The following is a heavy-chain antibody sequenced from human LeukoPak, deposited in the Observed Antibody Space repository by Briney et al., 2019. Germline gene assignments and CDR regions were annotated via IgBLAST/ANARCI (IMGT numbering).Heavy chain of an antibody. CDR3: AGYSSGWFGAFHI. Sequence: GGSLRLSCAASGFTFSDYCMNWIRQAPGKELEWISYISSSGGTIYYADSVKGRFTISRDNAKNSLYLQLNSLRAEDTAVYYCAGYSSGWFGAFHIWGQGTMVTVSS. CDR2: ISSSGGTI. D-gene: IGHD6-19*01. J-gene: IGHJ3*02. V-gene: IGHV3-11*04. CDR1: GFTFSDYC.